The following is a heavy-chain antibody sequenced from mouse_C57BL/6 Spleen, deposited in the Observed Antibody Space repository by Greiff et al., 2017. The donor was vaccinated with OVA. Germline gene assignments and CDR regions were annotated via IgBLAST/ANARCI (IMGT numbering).Heavy chain of an antibody. J-gene: IGHJ4*01. CDR2: IDPSDSYT. CDR3: ARGYDYLYAMDY. CDR1: GYTFTSYW. Sequence: VQLQQPGAELVMPGASVKLSCKASGYTFTSYWMHWVKQRPGPGLEWIGEIDPSDSYTNYNQKFTGKSTLTVDKSSSTAYMQLSSLTSEDSAVYYCARGYDYLYAMDYWGQGTSVTVSS. D-gene: IGHD2-4*01. V-gene: IGHV1-69*01.